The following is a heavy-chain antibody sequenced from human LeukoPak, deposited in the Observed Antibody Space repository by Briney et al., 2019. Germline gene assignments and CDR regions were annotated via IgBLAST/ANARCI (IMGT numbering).Heavy chain of an antibody. Sequence: PSETLSLTCTVAGGPISSYYWNWLRQPPGKGLEWIGYIYYSGSTNYSPSLKSRVTISVDTSQNQFSLKLSSVTAEDTAVYYCARLKGGYTFGKWYLDVWGRGTLVTVSS. J-gene: IGHJ2*01. V-gene: IGHV4-59*01. CDR1: GGPISSYY. CDR2: IYYSGST. D-gene: IGHD5-18*01. CDR3: ARLKGGYTFGKWYLDV.